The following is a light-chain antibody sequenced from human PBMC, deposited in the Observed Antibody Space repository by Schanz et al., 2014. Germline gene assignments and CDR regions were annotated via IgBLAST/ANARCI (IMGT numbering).Light chain of an antibody. CDR1: QRVSSTY. J-gene: IGKJ1*01. Sequence: EIVLTQSPGTLSLSPGERATLSCRASQRVSSTYLAWYQQKPGQAPRVIINGASRRATGVPDRFSGSGSGTDFTLTISRLEPEDFAVYYCQHYSMSPLFGQGTKVEIK. CDR2: GAS. CDR3: QHYSMSPL. V-gene: IGKV3-20*01.